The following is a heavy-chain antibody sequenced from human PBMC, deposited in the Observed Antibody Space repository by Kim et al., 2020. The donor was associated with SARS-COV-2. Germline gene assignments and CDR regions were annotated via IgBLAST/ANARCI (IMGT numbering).Heavy chain of an antibody. V-gene: IGHV3-30*01. D-gene: IGHD4-17*01. Sequence: YAASVRGRFTILRDNSKTTLYLQMNSLRIEDTAVYYCARDRDATGTNYDSWGQGTLVTVSS. CDR3: ARDRDATGTNYDS. J-gene: IGHJ4*02.